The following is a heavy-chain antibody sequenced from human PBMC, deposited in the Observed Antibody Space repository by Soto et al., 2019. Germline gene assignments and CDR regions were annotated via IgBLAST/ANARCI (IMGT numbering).Heavy chain of an antibody. CDR3: ARDWSRYYDNCGLIWFY. Sequence: PSETPSLTCTASSGSISSSYCTWILQPPGKGLEWLAYIYDDGSANYNPSLKSRATISLDMSKNQFSLKLTSVTAADTAVYYCARDWSRYYDNCGLIWFYWGQGCLVTVSS. J-gene: IGHJ4*02. D-gene: IGHD3-22*01. V-gene: IGHV4-59*01. CDR2: IYDDGSA. CDR1: SGSISSSY.